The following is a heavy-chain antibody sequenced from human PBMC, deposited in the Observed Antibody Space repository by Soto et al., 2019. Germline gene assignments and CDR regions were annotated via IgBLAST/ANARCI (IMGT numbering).Heavy chain of an antibody. CDR3: ASQAAVGTRRGACYFDY. D-gene: IGHD6-13*01. CDR1: GDSISSSIYY. CDR2: IYYSGST. Sequence: ASETLSLTCTVSGDSISSSIYYWGWIRQPPGKGLEWIGTIYYSGSTFYNPSLKSRVTISVDTSKNQFSLRLSSVTAADTAVYYCASQAAVGTRRGACYFDYWGQGTLVTVSS. V-gene: IGHV4-39*01. J-gene: IGHJ4*02.